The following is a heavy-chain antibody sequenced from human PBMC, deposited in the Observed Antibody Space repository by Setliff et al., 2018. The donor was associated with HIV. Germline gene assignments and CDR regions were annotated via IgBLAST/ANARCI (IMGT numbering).Heavy chain of an antibody. V-gene: IGHV1-69*10. CDR2: IIPILGKA. Sequence: SVKVSCKASGGIFSSYAINWVRQAPGQGLEWMGGIIPILGKAHHAQNFRGRVTITADDSTNTAYMDLSSLRSEDTAVYYCARAHSGSYYYYYYMDVWGKGTTVTVSS. CDR1: GGIFSSYA. J-gene: IGHJ6*03. CDR3: ARAHSGSYYYYYYMDV. D-gene: IGHD1-26*01.